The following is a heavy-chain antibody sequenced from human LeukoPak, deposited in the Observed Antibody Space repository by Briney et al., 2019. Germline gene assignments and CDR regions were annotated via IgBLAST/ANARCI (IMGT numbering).Heavy chain of an antibody. CDR3: AKDLSIAAQGHDY. D-gene: IGHD6-6*01. J-gene: IGHJ4*02. Sequence: GGSLRLSCAASGFTFSSYGMHWVRQAPGKGLEWVAVIWYDGRNKYYADSVKGRFTISRDNSKNTLYLQMNSLRAEDTAVYYCAKDLSIAAQGHDYWGQGTPVTVSS. CDR1: GFTFSSYG. V-gene: IGHV3-33*06. CDR2: IWYDGRNK.